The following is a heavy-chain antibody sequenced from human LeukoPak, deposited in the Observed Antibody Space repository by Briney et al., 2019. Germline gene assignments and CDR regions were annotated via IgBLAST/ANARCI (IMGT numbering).Heavy chain of an antibody. Sequence: SETLSLTCTVSGGSISRYYWSWIRQPPGKGLEWIGYIYYSGSTNYNPSLKSRVTISVDTSKNQFSLKVNSVTAADTAMYYCARSGYSGSYLDSFSNWGQGTLVTVSS. CDR2: IYYSGST. D-gene: IGHD1-26*01. CDR1: GGSISRYY. V-gene: IGHV4-59*01. CDR3: ARSGYSGSYLDSFSN. J-gene: IGHJ4*02.